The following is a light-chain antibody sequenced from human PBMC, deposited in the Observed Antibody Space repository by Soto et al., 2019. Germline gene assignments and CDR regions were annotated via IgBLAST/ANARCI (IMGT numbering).Light chain of an antibody. J-gene: IGKJ2*01. CDR1: QSVCSSY. V-gene: IGKV3-20*01. Sequence: EIVLTQSPGTLSLSPGERATLSCRASQSVCSSYLAWYQQKPGQAPRLLIYGASSRATGIPERFSGSVSGTDFTLTISRLADEVSALYYCQQYGNSTYTFGQGTKREIK. CDR2: GAS. CDR3: QQYGNSTYT.